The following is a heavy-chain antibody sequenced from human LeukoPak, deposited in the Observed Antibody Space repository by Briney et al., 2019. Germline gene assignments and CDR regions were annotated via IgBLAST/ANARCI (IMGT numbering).Heavy chain of an antibody. CDR2: IYTSGST. D-gene: IGHD2-15*01. CDR3: ARDHCGGSCKQWYFDL. J-gene: IGHJ2*01. V-gene: IGHV4-61*02. Sequence: SQTLSLTCTVSGGSISSGSYYWSWIRQPAGKGLEWIGRIYTSGSTNYNPSLKRRVTISVDTSKNQFSLKLSSVTAADTAVYYCARDHCGGSCKQWYFDLWGRGTLVTVSS. CDR1: GGSISSGSYY.